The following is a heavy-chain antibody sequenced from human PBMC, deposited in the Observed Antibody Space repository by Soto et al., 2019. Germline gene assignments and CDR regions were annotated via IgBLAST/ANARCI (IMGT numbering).Heavy chain of an antibody. D-gene: IGHD2-2*02. CDR2: IYYSGST. CDR3: ARDFLRPGGSIHYYYMDV. CDR1: GCSISSYY. J-gene: IGHJ6*03. Sequence: SETLSLTCTVSGCSISSYYWSWIRQPPGKGLEWIGYIYYSGSTNYNPSLKSRVTISVDTSKNQFSLKLSSVTAADTAVYYCARDFLRPGGSIHYYYMDVWGKGTTVTVSS. V-gene: IGHV4-59*01.